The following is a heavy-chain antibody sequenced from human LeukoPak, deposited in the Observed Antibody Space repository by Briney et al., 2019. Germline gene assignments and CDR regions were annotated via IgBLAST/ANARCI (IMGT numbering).Heavy chain of an antibody. D-gene: IGHD2-21*02. CDR2: IIPIFGTA. Sequence: GASVKVSCKASGGTFISYAISWVRQAPGQGLEWMGGIIPIFGTANYAQKFQGRVTITADESTSTAYMELSSLRSEDTAVYYCARGLMAYCGGDCSAFDYWGQGTLVTVSS. V-gene: IGHV1-69*13. CDR1: GGTFISYA. CDR3: ARGLMAYCGGDCSAFDY. J-gene: IGHJ4*02.